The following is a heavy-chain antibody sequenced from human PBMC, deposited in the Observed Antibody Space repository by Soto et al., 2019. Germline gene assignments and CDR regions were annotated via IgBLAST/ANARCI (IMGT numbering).Heavy chain of an antibody. CDR1: GGTFSNYI. CDR2: IIPISGAA. V-gene: IGHV1-69*08. D-gene: IGHD1-7*01. CDR3: ARDMTRTVVPYFDF. J-gene: IGHJ4*02. Sequence: ASVKVSCKASGGTFSNYIVNWVRQAPGQGLEWMGRIIPISGAANYAQKFQGRVTITADKSTSTSYMELSSLRSEDTAVYYCARDMTRTVVPYFDFWGQGTLVTVSS.